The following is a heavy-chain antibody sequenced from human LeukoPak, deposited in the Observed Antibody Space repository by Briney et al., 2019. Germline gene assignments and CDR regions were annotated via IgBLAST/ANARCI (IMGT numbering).Heavy chain of an antibody. CDR2: MNPKTGTT. J-gene: IGHJ6*03. CDR1: RSTFKTYD. Sequence: ASVKVSCKASRSTFKTYDINWVRQTRGQGLEWMGWMNPKTGTTGYATTFQGRISMTSNTSISTAYMELSNVRPEDTGIYYCARGLLGYYYYYMDVWGEGTTVTVSS. CDR3: ARGLLGYYYYYMDV. D-gene: IGHD2-21*01. V-gene: IGHV1-8*01.